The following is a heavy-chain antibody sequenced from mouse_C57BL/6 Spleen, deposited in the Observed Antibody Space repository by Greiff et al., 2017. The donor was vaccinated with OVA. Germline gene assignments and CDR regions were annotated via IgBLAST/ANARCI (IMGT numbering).Heavy chain of an antibody. V-gene: IGHV3-6*01. J-gene: IGHJ3*01. CDR3: ARDLYDCFAY. Sequence: EVKLMESGPGLVKPSQSLSLTCSVTGYSITSGYYWNWIRQFPGNKLEWMGYISYDGSNNYNPSLKNRISITRDTSKNQFFLKLNSVTTEDTATYYCARDLYDCFAYWGQGTLVTVSA. CDR2: ISYDGSN. D-gene: IGHD2-3*01. CDR1: GYSITSGYY.